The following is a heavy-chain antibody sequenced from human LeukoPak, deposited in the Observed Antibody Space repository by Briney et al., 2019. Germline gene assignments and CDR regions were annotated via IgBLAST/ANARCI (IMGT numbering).Heavy chain of an antibody. V-gene: IGHV4-61*02. J-gene: IGHJ4*02. CDR1: GGSISSGSYY. Sequence: SETLSLACTVSGGSISSGSYYWSWIRQPAGKGLEWIGRIYTSGSTNYNPSLKSRVTISVDTSKNQFSLKLSSVTAADTAVYYCARPNGPFVNWGLGNYFDYWGQGTLVTVSS. CDR3: ARPNGPFVNWGLGNYFDY. D-gene: IGHD7-27*01. CDR2: IYTSGST.